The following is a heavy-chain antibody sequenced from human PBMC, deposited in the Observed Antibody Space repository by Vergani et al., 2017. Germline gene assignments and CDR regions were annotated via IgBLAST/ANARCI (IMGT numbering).Heavy chain of an antibody. J-gene: IGHJ4*02. CDR1: GFTSSYYG. CDR2: ISYDGTQK. CDR3: ATKSCGTPGCQIGYFRE. Sequence: QVHLVESGGGVVQPGRSLRLSCVVSGFTSSYYGMHLVPQAPGKGLEWVAVISYDGTQKYYADSVKGRFTISRDNSKSTLYLQMNSLRTEDTAVYYCATKSCGTPGCQIGYFREWGQGTLVTVSS. V-gene: IGHV3-30*03. D-gene: IGHD1-1*01.